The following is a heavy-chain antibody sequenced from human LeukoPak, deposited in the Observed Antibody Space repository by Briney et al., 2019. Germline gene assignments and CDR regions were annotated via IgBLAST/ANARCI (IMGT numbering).Heavy chain of an antibody. CDR3: AKAAIQLWLNPGS. Sequence: GGSLRLSCAASGFTFSSYGMHWVRQAPGKRLEWVAVISYDGSNKYYADSVKGRFTISRDNSKNTLYLQMNSLRAEDTAVYYCAKAAIQLWLNPGSWGQGTLVTVSS. V-gene: IGHV3-30*18. CDR2: ISYDGSNK. D-gene: IGHD5-18*01. J-gene: IGHJ5*02. CDR1: GFTFSSYG.